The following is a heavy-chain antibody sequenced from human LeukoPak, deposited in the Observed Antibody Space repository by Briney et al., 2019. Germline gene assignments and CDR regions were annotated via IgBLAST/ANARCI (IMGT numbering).Heavy chain of an antibody. CDR2: TYYRSKWYN. V-gene: IGHV6-1*01. CDR1: GDSVSSKSAA. CDR3: SRDRSDWFDFDY. Sequence: SQTLSLTCAISGDSVSSKSAAWNWIRQSPSRGLEWLGRTYYRSKWYNDYELSVKSRITINPDTSKNQFSLQLNSVTPEDTAVYYCSRDRSDWFDFDYWGQGTLVSVSS. D-gene: IGHD3-9*01. J-gene: IGHJ4*02.